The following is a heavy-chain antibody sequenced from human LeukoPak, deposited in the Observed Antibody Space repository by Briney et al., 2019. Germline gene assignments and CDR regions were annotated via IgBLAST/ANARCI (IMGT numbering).Heavy chain of an antibody. CDR3: AKDPDYGVPPFDY. CDR2: IRYDGSNK. J-gene: IGHJ4*02. V-gene: IGHV3-30*02. Sequence: GGSLRPSCAASGFTFSSYGTHWVRQAPGKGLEWVAFIRYDGSNKYYADSVKGRFTISRDNSKNTLYLQMNSLRAEDTAVYYCAKDPDYGVPPFDYWGQGTLVTVSS. CDR1: GFTFSSYG. D-gene: IGHD4-17*01.